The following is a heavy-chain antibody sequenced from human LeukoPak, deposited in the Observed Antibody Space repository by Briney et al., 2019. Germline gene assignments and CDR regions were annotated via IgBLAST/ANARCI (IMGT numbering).Heavy chain of an antibody. D-gene: IGHD5-18*01. CDR3: ARQRGYSYGYPLDY. CDR1: GGSISSGGYY. Sequence: PSETLSLTCTVSGGSISSGGYYWSWIRQHPGKGLEWIGYIYYSGSTYYNPSLKSRVTISADTSKNQFSLKLSSVTAADTAVYYCARQRGYSYGYPLDYWGQGTLVTVSS. J-gene: IGHJ4*02. CDR2: IYYSGST. V-gene: IGHV4-31*03.